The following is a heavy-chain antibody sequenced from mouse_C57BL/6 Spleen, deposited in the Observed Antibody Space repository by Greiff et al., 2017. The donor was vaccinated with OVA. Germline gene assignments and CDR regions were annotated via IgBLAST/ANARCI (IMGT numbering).Heavy chain of an antibody. CDR3: ARSEIYYYGSSYAMDY. CDR1: GYTFTSYW. J-gene: IGHJ4*01. V-gene: IGHV1-53*01. CDR2: INPSNGGT. Sequence: VQLQQPGTELVKPGASVKLSCKASGYTFTSYWMHWVKQRPGQGLEWIGNINPSNGGTNYNEKFKSKATLTVDKSSSTAYMQLSSLTSEDSAVYYCARSEIYYYGSSYAMDYWGQGTSVTVSS. D-gene: IGHD1-1*01.